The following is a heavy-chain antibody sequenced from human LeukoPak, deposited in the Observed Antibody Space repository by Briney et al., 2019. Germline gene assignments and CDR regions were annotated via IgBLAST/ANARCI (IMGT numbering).Heavy chain of an antibody. CDR2: IKPDGSAE. D-gene: IGHD4-17*01. CDR3: ARTTILDY. V-gene: IGHV3-7*01. Sequence: GGSLRLSCATSGFTFSSNWMSWVRHVPGRGLDWVANIKPDGSAEYYAASVKGRFTVSRDNAKNSLYLQMNSLRVEDTAVYYCARTTILDYWGQGTLVTVSS. J-gene: IGHJ4*02. CDR1: GFTFSSNW.